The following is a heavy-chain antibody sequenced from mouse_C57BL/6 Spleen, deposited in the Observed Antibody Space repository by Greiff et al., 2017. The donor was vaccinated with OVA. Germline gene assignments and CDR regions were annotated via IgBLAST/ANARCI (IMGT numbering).Heavy chain of an antibody. Sequence: EVNVVESGGGLVKPGGSLKLSCAASGFTFSSYAMSWVRQTPEKRLEWVATISDGGSYTYYPDNVKGRFTISRDNAKNNLYLQMSHLKSEDTAMYYCARGVLRLRAMDYWGQGTSVTVSS. D-gene: IGHD3-2*02. CDR1: GFTFSSYA. J-gene: IGHJ4*01. V-gene: IGHV5-4*03. CDR3: ARGVLRLRAMDY. CDR2: ISDGGSYT.